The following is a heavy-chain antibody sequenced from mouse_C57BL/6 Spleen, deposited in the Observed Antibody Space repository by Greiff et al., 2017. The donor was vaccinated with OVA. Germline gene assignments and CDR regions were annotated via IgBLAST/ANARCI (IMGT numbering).Heavy chain of an antibody. CDR3: AREGYDYDVGWFAY. Sequence: QVQLQQPGAELVKPGASVKLSCKASGYTFTSYWMHWVKQRPGQGLEWIGMIHPNSGSTNYNEKFKSKATLTVDKSSSTAYMQLSSLTSEDSAVYYCAREGYDYDVGWFAYWGQGTLVTVSA. D-gene: IGHD2-4*01. CDR1: GYTFTSYW. V-gene: IGHV1-64*01. J-gene: IGHJ3*01. CDR2: IHPNSGST.